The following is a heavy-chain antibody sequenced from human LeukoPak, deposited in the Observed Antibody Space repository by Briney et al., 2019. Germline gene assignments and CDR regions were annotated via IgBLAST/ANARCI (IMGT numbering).Heavy chain of an antibody. V-gene: IGHV3-64*01. CDR2: ISSNVGST. J-gene: IGHJ4*02. Sequence: PGGSLRLSXAASGFTFSSYAMHWVRQAPGKGLEYVSAISSNVGSTYYANSVKGRFTISRDNSKNTLYLQMGSLRAEDMAVYYCARVDGSGSYNYWGQGTLVTVSS. CDR3: ARVDGSGSYNY. D-gene: IGHD3-10*01. CDR1: GFTFSSYA.